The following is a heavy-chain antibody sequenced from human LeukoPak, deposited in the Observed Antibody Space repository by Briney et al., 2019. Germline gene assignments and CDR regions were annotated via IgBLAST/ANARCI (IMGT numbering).Heavy chain of an antibody. CDR2: INHSGST. D-gene: IGHD6-6*01. CDR3: ARDSASSSFDY. V-gene: IGHV4-34*01. CDR1: GGSFSGYY. Sequence: PSETLSLTCAVYGGSFSGYYWSWLRQPPGKGLEWIGEINHSGSTNYNPSLKSRVTISVDTSKNQFSLKLSSVTAADTAVYYCARDSASSSFDYWGQGTLVTVSS. J-gene: IGHJ4*02.